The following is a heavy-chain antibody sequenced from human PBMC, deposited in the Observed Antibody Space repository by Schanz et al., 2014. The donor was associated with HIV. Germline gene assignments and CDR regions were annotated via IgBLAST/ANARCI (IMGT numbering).Heavy chain of an antibody. CDR1: GFTFRSYG. J-gene: IGHJ4*02. V-gene: IGHV3-33*01. CDR2: TWYDGSNK. CDR3: ARGLPGLDY. D-gene: IGHD2-2*01. Sequence: QVQLVESGGGVVQPGRSLRLSCAASGFTFRSYGMHWVRQAPGKGLEWVAVTWYDGSNKYYAASVKGRFTISRDNSKNTVYLQINSLSLDDTAIYYCARGLPGLDYWGQGVLVTVSS.